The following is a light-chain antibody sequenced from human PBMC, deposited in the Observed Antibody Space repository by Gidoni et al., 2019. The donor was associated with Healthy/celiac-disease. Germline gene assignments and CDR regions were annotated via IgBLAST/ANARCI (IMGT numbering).Light chain of an antibody. CDR1: QSVSSSY. V-gene: IGKV3-20*01. CDR2: GAS. CDR3: QQYGSSPRT. J-gene: IGKJ1*01. Sequence: VFTQSPGTLSLSPGERATLSCRASQSVSSSYLAWYQQKPGQAPRLLIYGASSRATGIQDRFSGSGSGTDFTLTISRLEPEDFAVYYCQQYGSSPRTFGQGTKVEIK.